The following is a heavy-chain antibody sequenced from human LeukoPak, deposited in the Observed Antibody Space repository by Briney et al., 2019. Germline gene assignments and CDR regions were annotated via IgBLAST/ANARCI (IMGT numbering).Heavy chain of an antibody. CDR2: INHGGST. J-gene: IGHJ3*02. CDR3: ARTLLGDGAFDI. D-gene: IGHD3-10*01. Sequence: SETLSLTCAVYGGSFSGYYWSWIRQPPGKGLEWIGEINHGGSTNYNPSLKSRVTISVDTSKNQFSLKLSSVTAADTAVYYCARTLLGDGAFDIWGQGTMVTVSS. V-gene: IGHV4-34*09. CDR1: GGSFSGYY.